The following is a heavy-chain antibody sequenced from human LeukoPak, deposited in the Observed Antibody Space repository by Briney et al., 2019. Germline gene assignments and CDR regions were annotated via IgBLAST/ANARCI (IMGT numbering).Heavy chain of an antibody. CDR3: AKGAVDTAMVDYYYYYGMDV. Sequence: GGSLRLSCAASGFTFSNYWMSWVRHTPGKGLEWVANMKQDGSEKYYLDSVKGRFTISRDNSKNTLYLQMNSLRAEDTAVYYCAKGAVDTAMVDYYYYYGMDVWGKGTTVTVSS. CDR2: MKQDGSEK. D-gene: IGHD5-18*01. CDR1: GFTFSNYW. V-gene: IGHV3-7*02. J-gene: IGHJ6*04.